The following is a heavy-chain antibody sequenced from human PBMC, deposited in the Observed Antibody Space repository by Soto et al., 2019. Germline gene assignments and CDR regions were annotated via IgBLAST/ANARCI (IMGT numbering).Heavy chain of an antibody. Sequence: QVQLQQWGAGLLKSSETLSLTCAVYGGSFSGYYWSWIRQPPGKGLEWIGEINHSGSTNYNPSLKSRVTISVDTSKNQFSLKLSSVTAADTAVYYCARGGGIAAAGPSYYFDYWGQGTLVTVSS. CDR3: ARGGGIAAAGPSYYFDY. V-gene: IGHV4-34*01. CDR1: GGSFSGYY. J-gene: IGHJ4*02. CDR2: INHSGST. D-gene: IGHD6-13*01.